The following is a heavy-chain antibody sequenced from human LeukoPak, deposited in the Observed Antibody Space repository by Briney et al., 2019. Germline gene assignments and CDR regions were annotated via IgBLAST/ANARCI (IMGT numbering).Heavy chain of an antibody. D-gene: IGHD3-10*01. V-gene: IGHV1-18*01. CDR3: ARFTMVRGVIIIPYYFDY. Sequence: GASVKVSCKASGYTFTSYGISWVRQAPGQGLEWMGWISAYNGNTNYAQKLQGRVTMTTDTSTGTAYMELRSLRSDDTAVYYCARFTMVRGVIIIPYYFDYWGQGSLVTVSS. CDR2: ISAYNGNT. CDR1: GYTFTSYG. J-gene: IGHJ4*02.